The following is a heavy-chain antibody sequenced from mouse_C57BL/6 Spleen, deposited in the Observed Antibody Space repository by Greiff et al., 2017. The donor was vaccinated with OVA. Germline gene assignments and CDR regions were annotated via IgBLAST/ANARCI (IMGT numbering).Heavy chain of an antibody. V-gene: IGHV3-6*01. CDR1: GYSITSGYY. Sequence: EVKLMESGPGLVKPSQSLSLTCSVTGYSITSGYYWNWIRQFPGNKLEWMGYISYDGSNNYNPSLKNRISITRDTSKNQFFLKLNSVTTEDTATYYCARDYYGSAYWGQGTLVTVSA. D-gene: IGHD1-1*01. CDR3: ARDYYGSAY. CDR2: ISYDGSN. J-gene: IGHJ3*01.